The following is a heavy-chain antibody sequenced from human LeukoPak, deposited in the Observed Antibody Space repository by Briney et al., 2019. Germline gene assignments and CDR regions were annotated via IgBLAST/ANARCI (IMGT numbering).Heavy chain of an antibody. CDR1: GYTFTGYY. CDR3: ARSLGYCTNCVCYLGYFDY. D-gene: IGHD2-8*01. V-gene: IGHV1-2*02. Sequence: GASVKVSCKASGYTFTGYYMHWVRQAPGQGLEWMGWINPNSGGTNYAQKFQGRVTMTRDTSISTAYMELSRLRSDDTAVYYCARSLGYCTNCVCYLGYFDYWGQGTLVTVSS. CDR2: INPNSGGT. J-gene: IGHJ4*02.